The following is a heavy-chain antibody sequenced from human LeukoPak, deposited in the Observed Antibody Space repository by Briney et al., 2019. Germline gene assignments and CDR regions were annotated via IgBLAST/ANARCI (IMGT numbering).Heavy chain of an antibody. D-gene: IGHD3-10*01. CDR3: ARDFGITWAQYYFDY. J-gene: IGHJ4*02. CDR1: GFTFTDYY. Sequence: PGGSLRLSCAASGFTFTDYYISWIRQAPGKGLEWVSYISVSGTTIYYADSVTGRFTISRDNSKNTLYLQMDSLRTDDTAMYYCARDFGITWAQYYFDYWGQGTLVTVSS. CDR2: ISVSGTTI. V-gene: IGHV3-11*04.